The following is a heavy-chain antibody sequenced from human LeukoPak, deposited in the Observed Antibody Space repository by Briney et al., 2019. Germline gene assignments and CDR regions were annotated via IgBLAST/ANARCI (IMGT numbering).Heavy chain of an antibody. CDR2: IYPGPGAGPGGSNP. V-gene: IGHV5-51*01. J-gene: IGHJ4*02. CDR1: GSPFTSYW. CDR3: ARHSTRPNWYSPIDY. Sequence: GESLQISGQSSGSPFTSYWIGWVRQLPGKGLEWMGIIYPGPGAGPGGSNPIYNPSFQGQVSISADNSITTAYLQWSSLKASDTAIYYCARHSTRPNWYSPIDYWGQGTLVTVSS. D-gene: IGHD2-21*01.